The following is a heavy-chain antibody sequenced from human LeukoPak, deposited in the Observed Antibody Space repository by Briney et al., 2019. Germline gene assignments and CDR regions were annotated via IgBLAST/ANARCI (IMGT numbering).Heavy chain of an antibody. CDR1: GYTFTSYG. D-gene: IGHD6-13*01. Sequence: ASVKVSCKASGYTFTSYGIIWVRQAPGQGLEWMGWISAYNGNTNYAQKLQGRVTMSTDTSTSTAYMELRSLRSDDTAVYYCARVGGIAAAGIFSYFDYWGQGTLVTDSS. V-gene: IGHV1-18*01. J-gene: IGHJ4*02. CDR3: ARVGGIAAAGIFSYFDY. CDR2: ISAYNGNT.